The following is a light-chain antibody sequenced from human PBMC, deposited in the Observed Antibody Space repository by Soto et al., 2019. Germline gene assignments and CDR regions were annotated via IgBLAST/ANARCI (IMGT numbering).Light chain of an antibody. CDR2: DAS. Sequence: EIVLTQSPGTLSLSPGERATLSCRASQSVSSSYLAWYRQKPGQAPRLLIYDASSRATGIPDRFSGSGSGPDFTLTISRLEPEDFAVYYCQQYGSSPLTFGGGTKVDIK. CDR3: QQYGSSPLT. J-gene: IGKJ4*01. V-gene: IGKV3-20*01. CDR1: QSVSSSY.